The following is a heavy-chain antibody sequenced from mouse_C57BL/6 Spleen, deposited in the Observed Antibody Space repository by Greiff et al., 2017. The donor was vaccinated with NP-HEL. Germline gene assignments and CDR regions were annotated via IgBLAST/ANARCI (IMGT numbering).Heavy chain of an antibody. CDR1: GYSFPSYY. V-gene: IGHV1-66*01. J-gene: IGHJ2*01. Sequence: VQLQQSGAELVKPGASVKLSCKASGYSFPSYYIHWVKQRPGQGLEWIGWIYPGSGTTKYTEPFQGKATLTADTSSSTAYMQLSSLTSEDSAVYYCARSSNLDDYFDYWGQGTTLTVSS. CDR3: ARSSNLDDYFDY. CDR2: IYPGSGTT. D-gene: IGHD4-1*01.